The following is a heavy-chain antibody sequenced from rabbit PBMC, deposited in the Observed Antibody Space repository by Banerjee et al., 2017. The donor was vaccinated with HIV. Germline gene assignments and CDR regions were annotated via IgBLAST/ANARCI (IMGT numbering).Heavy chain of an antibody. Sequence: QSLEESGGDLVKPGASLTLTCTASGFTFSSYWMCWVRQAPGKGLEWIACINTNSGNAVYASWAKGRFTISKTSSTTVTLQMTSLTAADTATYFCARDLAGVIGWNFNLWGQGTLVTVS. CDR1: GFTFSSYW. J-gene: IGHJ4*01. D-gene: IGHD4-1*01. CDR2: INTNSGNA. CDR3: ARDLAGVIGWNFNL. V-gene: IGHV1S40*01.